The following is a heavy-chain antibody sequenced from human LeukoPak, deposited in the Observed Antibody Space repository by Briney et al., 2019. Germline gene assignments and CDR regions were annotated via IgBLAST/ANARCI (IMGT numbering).Heavy chain of an antibody. V-gene: IGHV1-18*01. J-gene: IGHJ6*02. CDR3: ARSIPAALVGYYYYGMDV. Sequence: ASVKVSCKASGYTFTSYGISWVRQAPGQGLEWMGWISAYNGNTNYAQKLQGRVTMTTDTSTSTAYVELRSLRSDDTAVYYCARSIPAALVGYYYYGMDVWGQGTTVTVSS. D-gene: IGHD2-2*01. CDR2: ISAYNGNT. CDR1: GYTFTSYG.